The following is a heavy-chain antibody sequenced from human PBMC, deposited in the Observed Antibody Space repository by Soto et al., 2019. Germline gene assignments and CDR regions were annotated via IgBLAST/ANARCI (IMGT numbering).Heavy chain of an antibody. CDR3: ARGSGINPVAYFQH. CDR2: IWYDGSNK. CDR1: GFTFSSYG. D-gene: IGHD1-1*01. J-gene: IGHJ1*01. V-gene: IGHV3-33*01. Sequence: PGGSLRLSCAASGFTFSSYGMHWVRQAPGKGLEWVAVIWYDGSNKYYADSVKGRFTISRDNSKNTLYLQMNSLRAEDTAVYYCARGSGINPVAYFQHWGQGTLVTVSS.